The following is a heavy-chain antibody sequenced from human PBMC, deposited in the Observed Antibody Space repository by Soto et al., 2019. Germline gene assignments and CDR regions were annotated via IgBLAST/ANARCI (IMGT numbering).Heavy chain of an antibody. J-gene: IGHJ5*02. D-gene: IGHD3-10*01. CDR2: IYYSGSA. CDR1: GGSISSYY. Sequence: PSETLSLTCTVSGGSISSYYWSWIRQPPGKGLEWIGYIYYSGSANYNPSLKSRVTISVDTSKNQFSLKLSSVTAADTAVYYCTRARIGYGSGSIIVWFDPWGQGTLVTVSS. CDR3: TRARIGYGSGSIIVWFDP. V-gene: IGHV4-59*01.